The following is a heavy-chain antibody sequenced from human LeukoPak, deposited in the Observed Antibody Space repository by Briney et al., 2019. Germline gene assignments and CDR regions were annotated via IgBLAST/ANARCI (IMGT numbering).Heavy chain of an antibody. J-gene: IGHJ4*02. CDR3: ARGDTGYSSSSY. CDR2: IYYSGT. Sequence: SETLSLTCTVSGGSMSSYYWTWIRQPPGQGLEWIGYIYYSGTNYNPSLNSRVTISLDTSKNQFSLKVNSVTAADTAVYYCARGDTGYSSSSYWGQGTLVTVSS. CDR1: GGSMSSYY. V-gene: IGHV4-59*01. D-gene: IGHD6-13*01.